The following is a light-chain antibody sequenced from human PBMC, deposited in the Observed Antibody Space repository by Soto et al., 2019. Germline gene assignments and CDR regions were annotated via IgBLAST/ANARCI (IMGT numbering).Light chain of an antibody. CDR1: SSDVGGYNF. CDR2: EVT. Sequence: QSALTQPASVSGSPGQSITISCTGTSSDVGGYNFVSWYQQHPGKAPKLIIHEVTNRPSGVSGRFSGSKSGNTAFLTISGLQAEDEAVCYCCSHSSSITWMFGGVTKLTVL. V-gene: IGLV2-14*03. CDR3: CSHSSSITWM. J-gene: IGLJ3*02.